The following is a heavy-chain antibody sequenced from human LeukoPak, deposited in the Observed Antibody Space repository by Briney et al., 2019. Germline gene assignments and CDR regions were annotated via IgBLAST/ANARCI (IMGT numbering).Heavy chain of an antibody. CDR2: ISAYNGNT. CDR1: GYTFTSYG. J-gene: IGHJ3*02. V-gene: IGHV1-18*01. D-gene: IGHD6-6*01. CDR3: ARTHRLPQPTYSSSPGYAFDI. Sequence: GASVRVSCKASGYTFTSYGISWVRQAPGQGLEWMGWISAYNGNTNYAQKLQGRVTMTTDTSTSTAYMELRSLRSDDTAVYYCARTHRLPQPTYSSSPGYAFDIWGQGTMVTVSS.